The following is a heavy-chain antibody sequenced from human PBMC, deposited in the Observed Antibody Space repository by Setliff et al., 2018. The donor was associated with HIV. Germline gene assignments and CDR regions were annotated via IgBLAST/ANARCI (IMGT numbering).Heavy chain of an antibody. CDR3: ARGVVVAAHNWFDP. Sequence: PGESLKISCHHSGYSFTNYWVGWVRQLPGKGLEWMGLIWPSDSDTIYSPSFQGQVSLSADKSTSTVYLQWSSLKAPDTAMYYCARGVVVAAHNWFDPWGQGTLVTVSS. D-gene: IGHD2-15*01. CDR1: GYSFTNYW. V-gene: IGHV5-51*01. J-gene: IGHJ5*02. CDR2: IWPSDSDT.